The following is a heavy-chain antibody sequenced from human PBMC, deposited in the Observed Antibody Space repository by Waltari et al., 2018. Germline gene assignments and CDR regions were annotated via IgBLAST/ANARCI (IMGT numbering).Heavy chain of an antibody. CDR2: INHSGST. CDR3: AREVGRPYDY. V-gene: IGHV4-34*01. D-gene: IGHD3-10*01. Sequence: QVQLQQWGAGLLKPSETLSLTCAVYGGSYGGSAGSWIRQPPGKGLEWIGEINHSGSTNYNPSLKSRVTISVDTSKNQFSLKLSSVTAADTAVYYCAREVGRPYDYWGQGTLVTVSS. J-gene: IGHJ4*02. CDR1: GGSYGGSA.